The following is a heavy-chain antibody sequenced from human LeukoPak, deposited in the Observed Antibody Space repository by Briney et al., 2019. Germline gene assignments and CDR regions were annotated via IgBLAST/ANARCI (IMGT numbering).Heavy chain of an antibody. CDR3: GRERRDPVRGVIISRAFDY. D-gene: IGHD3-10*01. V-gene: IGHV1-18*01. Sequence: ASVKVSCKASGYTFINFGISWLRQAPGQGLEGMGWISAYNGNTNYAQKLQGRVTMTTDTSTSTAYMELRRLSSDDTAVYYCGRERRDPVRGVIISRAFDYWGQGTLVTVS. CDR2: ISAYNGNT. J-gene: IGHJ4*02. CDR1: GYTFINFG.